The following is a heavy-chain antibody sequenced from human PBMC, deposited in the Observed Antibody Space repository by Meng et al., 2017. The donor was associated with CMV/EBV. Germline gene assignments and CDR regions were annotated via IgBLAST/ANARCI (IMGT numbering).Heavy chain of an antibody. CDR2: ISSSSSYI. J-gene: IGHJ4*02. D-gene: IGHD4/OR15-4a*01. V-gene: IGHV3-21*01. CDR1: GCTFSSYS. Sequence: EVQLVWSGGGLVKPVWSLGLSVAASGCTFSSYSMNWVRQAPGKGLEWVSSISSSSSYIYYADSVKGRFTISRDNAKNSLYLQMNSLRAEDTAVYYCARDSHYDALYWGQGTLVTVSS. CDR3: ARDSHYDALY.